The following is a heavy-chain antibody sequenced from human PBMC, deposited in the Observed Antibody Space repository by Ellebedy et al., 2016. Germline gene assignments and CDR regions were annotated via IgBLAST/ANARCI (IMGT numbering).Heavy chain of an antibody. CDR1: GYTFTGYY. CDR3: ARDGLGFITIFGVEAFDI. CDR2: INPNSGGT. D-gene: IGHD3-3*01. V-gene: IGHV1-2*02. J-gene: IGHJ3*02. Sequence: ASVKVSXXASGYTFTGYYMHWVRQAPGQGLEWMGWINPNSGGTNYAQKFQGRVTMTRDTSISTAYMELSRLRSDDTAVYYCARDGLGFITIFGVEAFDIWGQGTMVTVSS.